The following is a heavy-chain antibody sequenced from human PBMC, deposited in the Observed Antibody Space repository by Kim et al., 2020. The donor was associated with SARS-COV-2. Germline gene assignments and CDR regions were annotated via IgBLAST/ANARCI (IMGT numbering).Heavy chain of an antibody. CDR3: AKPKRDTWIQLWNYFDY. Sequence: GGSLRLSCAASGFTFSSYAMSWVLQAPGKGLEWVSAISGSGGSTYYADSVKGRFTISRDNSKNTLYLQMNSLRAEDTAVYYCAKPKRDTWIQLWNYFDYWGQGTLVTVSS. J-gene: IGHJ4*02. V-gene: IGHV3-23*01. D-gene: IGHD5-18*01. CDR1: GFTFSSYA. CDR2: ISGSGGST.